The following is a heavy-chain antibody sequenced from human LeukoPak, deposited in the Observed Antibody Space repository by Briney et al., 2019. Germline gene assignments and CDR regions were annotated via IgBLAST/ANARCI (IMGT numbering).Heavy chain of an antibody. CDR2: IYYSGST. CDR1: GFTFSSYG. V-gene: IGHV4-31*02. Sequence: LRLSCAASGFTFSSYGMHWVRQHPGKGLEWIGYIYYSGSTYYNPSLKSRVTISVDTSKNQFSLKLSSVTAADTAVYYCARDRRREYYYDSSGSQSDAFDIWGQGTMVTVSS. CDR3: ARDRRREYYYDSSGSQSDAFDI. D-gene: IGHD3-22*01. J-gene: IGHJ3*02.